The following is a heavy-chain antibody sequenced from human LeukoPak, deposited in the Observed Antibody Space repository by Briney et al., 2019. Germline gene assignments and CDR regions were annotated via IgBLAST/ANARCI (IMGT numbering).Heavy chain of an antibody. V-gene: IGHV3-30*04. CDR2: ISSDGSNK. D-gene: IGHD3-10*01. CDR3: ARDLVKHYFGSATYDY. J-gene: IGHJ4*02. CDR1: GFTFSSYA. Sequence: GGSLRLSCAASGFTFSSYAIHWVRQAPGKGLEWVAVISSDGSNKYYADSVKGRFTISRDNSKNTLYLQMNSLRAEDTAVYYCARDLVKHYFGSATYDYWGQGTLVTVSS.